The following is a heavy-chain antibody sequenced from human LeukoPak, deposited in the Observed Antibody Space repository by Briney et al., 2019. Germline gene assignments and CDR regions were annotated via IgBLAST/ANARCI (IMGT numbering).Heavy chain of an antibody. CDR3: ARAKKRYCSSTSCPLGMDV. D-gene: IGHD2-2*01. V-gene: IGHV1-46*01. J-gene: IGHJ6*02. CDR1: GGTFSSYA. CDR2: INPSGGST. Sequence: ASVKVSCKASGGTFSSYAISWVRQAPGQGLEWMGIINPSGGSTSYAQKFQGRVTMTRDTSTSTVYMELSSLRSEDTAVYYCARAKKRYCSSTSCPLGMDVWGQGTTVTVSS.